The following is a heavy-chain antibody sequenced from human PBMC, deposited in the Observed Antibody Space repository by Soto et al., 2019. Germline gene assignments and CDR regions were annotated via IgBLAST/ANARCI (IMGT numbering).Heavy chain of an antibody. V-gene: IGHV3-11*06. J-gene: IGHJ4*02. CDR2: ISSSSSYT. CDR1: GGPFIDHD. CDR3: ARDLNGGDIVY. Sequence: SLCWAAAGGPFIDHDVSWLRQAPGKGLEWVSYISSSSSYTNYADSVKGRFTISRDNAKNSLYLQMNSLRAEVTAVYYCARDLNGGDIVYWGPGTRVRVSS. D-gene: IGHD2-21*02.